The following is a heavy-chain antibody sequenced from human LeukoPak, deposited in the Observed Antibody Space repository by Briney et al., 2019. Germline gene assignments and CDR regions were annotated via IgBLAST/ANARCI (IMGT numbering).Heavy chain of an antibody. J-gene: IGHJ6*02. CDR2: ISNSGT. CDR1: GFTFTNYG. Sequence: PGGSLRLSCATSGFTFTNYGMNWVRQAPGKGLEWVSYISNSGTLYADSVKGRFSISRDNARNSLYLQMNSLRAEDTAVYYCARADYYYGMDVWGQGTTVTVSS. V-gene: IGHV3-48*04. CDR3: ARADYYYGMDV.